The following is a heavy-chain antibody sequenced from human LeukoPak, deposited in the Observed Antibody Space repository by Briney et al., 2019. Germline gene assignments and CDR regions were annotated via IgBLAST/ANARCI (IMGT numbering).Heavy chain of an antibody. Sequence: PSETLSLTCTVSGGSISSSSYYWGWIRQPPGKGLEWIGSIYYSGSTYYNLSLKSRVTISVDTSKNQFSLKLSSVTAADTAVYYCARRYSSGWYGWAFDIWGQGAMVTVSS. V-gene: IGHV4-39*01. J-gene: IGHJ3*02. CDR2: IYYSGST. D-gene: IGHD6-19*01. CDR1: GGSISSSSYY. CDR3: ARRYSSGWYGWAFDI.